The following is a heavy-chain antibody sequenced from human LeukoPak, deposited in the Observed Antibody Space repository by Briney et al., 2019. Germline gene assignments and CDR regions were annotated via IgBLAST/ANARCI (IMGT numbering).Heavy chain of an antibody. CDR1: GGSISSYY. CDR3: ARDRLWFGELASDLDYYYGMDV. Sequence: PSETLSLTCTVSGGSISSYYWSWIRQPPGKGLEWIGYIYYSGSTNYNPSLKSRVTISVDTSKNQFSLKLSSVTAADTAVYYCARDRLWFGELASDLDYYYGMDVWGQGTTVTVSS. J-gene: IGHJ6*02. CDR2: IYYSGST. V-gene: IGHV4-59*01. D-gene: IGHD3-10*01.